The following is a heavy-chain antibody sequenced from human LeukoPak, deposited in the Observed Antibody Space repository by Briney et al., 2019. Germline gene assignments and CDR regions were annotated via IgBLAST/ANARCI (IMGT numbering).Heavy chain of an antibody. CDR2: INHSGST. Sequence: GSLRLSCAASGFTFSNYSMNWVRQPPGKGLEWIGEINHSGSTNYNPSLKSRVTISVDTSKNQFSLKLSSVTAADTAVYYCARGPLDYWGQGTLVTVSS. V-gene: IGHV4-34*01. CDR1: GFTFSNYS. J-gene: IGHJ4*02. CDR3: ARGPLDY.